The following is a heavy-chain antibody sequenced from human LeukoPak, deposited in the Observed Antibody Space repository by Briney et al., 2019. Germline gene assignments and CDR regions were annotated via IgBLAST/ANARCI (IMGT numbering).Heavy chain of an antibody. CDR2: IRYDGSNI. CDR1: GFTFSRYG. CDR3: AKMGSSWQFDY. V-gene: IGHV3-30*02. D-gene: IGHD6-13*01. Sequence: GGSLRLSCATSGFTFSRYGMHWLRQAPGKGLEWVTFIRYDGSNIYYADSVKGRFTVSRDNSKNTLYLQMNSLRPEDTAVYYCAKMGSSWQFDYWGRGTLVTVSS. J-gene: IGHJ4*02.